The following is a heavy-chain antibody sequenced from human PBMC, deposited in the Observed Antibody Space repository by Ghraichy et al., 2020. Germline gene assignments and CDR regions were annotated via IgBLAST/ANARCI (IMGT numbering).Heavy chain of an antibody. Sequence: GGSLRLSCSASGFIFSPYAMHWVRQAPGKGLEYVSATSSNGGSTYSADSVKGRFTISRDNSKNTLYLQMSSLRGEDTAVYYCVKDRGSGNTYYYYYGMDVWGQGTTVTVSS. CDR2: TSSNGGST. V-gene: IGHV3-64D*06. D-gene: IGHD3-10*01. CDR3: VKDRGSGNTYYYYYGMDV. J-gene: IGHJ6*02. CDR1: GFIFSPYA.